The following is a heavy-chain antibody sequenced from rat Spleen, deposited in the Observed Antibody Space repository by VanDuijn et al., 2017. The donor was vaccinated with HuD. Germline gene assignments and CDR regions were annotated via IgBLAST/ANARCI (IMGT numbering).Heavy chain of an antibody. CDR2: TWSDGDT. D-gene: IGHD1-4*01. V-gene: IGHV2-47*01. Sequence: QVQLKESGPGLVQPSQTLSLTCTVSGLSLTSNSVSWIRQPPGKGLEWMGVTWSDGDTSYNSALKSRLSISRDTSKSQVFLKMSSLQIEDTAMYFCASGIHDFWGQGVMVTVSS. CDR3: ASGIHDF. J-gene: IGHJ2*01. CDR1: GLSLTSNS.